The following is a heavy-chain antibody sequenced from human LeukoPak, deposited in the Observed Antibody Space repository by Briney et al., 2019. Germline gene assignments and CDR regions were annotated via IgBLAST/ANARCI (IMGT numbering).Heavy chain of an antibody. Sequence: PSETLSLTCTVSGGSISSGGYYWSWIRQHPGKGLEWIGYIYYSGSTYYNPSLKSRVTISVDTSKNQFSLKLSSVTAADTAVYYCARDTERRNTRQWFGELRHAFDIWGQGTMVTVSS. CDR2: IYYSGST. J-gene: IGHJ3*02. V-gene: IGHV4-31*03. D-gene: IGHD3-10*01. CDR3: ARDTERRNTRQWFGELRHAFDI. CDR1: GGSISSGGYY.